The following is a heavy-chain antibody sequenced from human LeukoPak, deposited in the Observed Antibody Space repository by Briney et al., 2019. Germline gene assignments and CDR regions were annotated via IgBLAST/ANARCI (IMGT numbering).Heavy chain of an antibody. J-gene: IGHJ4*02. CDR3: ARQTFEVYHYVTASAKGYFDY. CDR1: GYSFTSYW. Sequence: GESLKISCKGSGYSFTSYWIGWVRQMPGKGLEWMGIIYPGDSDTRYSPSFQGQVTISADKSISTAYLQWSSLKASDTAMYYCARQTFEVYHYVTASAKGYFDYWGQGTLVTVSS. D-gene: IGHD3-10*02. V-gene: IGHV5-51*01. CDR2: IYPGDSDT.